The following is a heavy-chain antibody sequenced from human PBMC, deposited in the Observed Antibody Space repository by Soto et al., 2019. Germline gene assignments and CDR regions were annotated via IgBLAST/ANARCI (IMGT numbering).Heavy chain of an antibody. CDR3: AKVSSSWYAGFFDL. CDR2: LSDSGISI. Sequence: EVQLLESGGGLVQPGGSLRLSCTASGFTFSSHAMTWVRQAPGKGLEWGSGLSDSGISIYYADSVKGRLTISRDNSKNTLYLQIHTLRAEDTAVYYCAKVSSSWYAGFFDLWGQGTLVTVSS. V-gene: IGHV3-23*01. CDR1: GFTFSSHA. D-gene: IGHD6-13*01. J-gene: IGHJ4*02.